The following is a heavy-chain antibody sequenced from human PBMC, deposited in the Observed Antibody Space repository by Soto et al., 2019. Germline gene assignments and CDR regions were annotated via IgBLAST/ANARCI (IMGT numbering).Heavy chain of an antibody. Sequence: EVQVVESGGDLVQPGGSLRLSCAASGFNVNSDYMNWVRQAPGKGLGGVSVIYSDGSTYYADSVKARFSISRDNSKNMLNLEMSSLRAEDTAVYYCARDPGLRNGMSAWGQGTTVTVSS. CDR1: GFNVNSDY. CDR2: IYSDGST. V-gene: IGHV3-66*01. J-gene: IGHJ6*02. CDR3: ARDPGLRNGMSA.